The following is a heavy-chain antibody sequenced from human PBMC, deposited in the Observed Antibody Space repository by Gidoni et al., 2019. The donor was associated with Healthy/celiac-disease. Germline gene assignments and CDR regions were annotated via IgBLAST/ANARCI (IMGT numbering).Heavy chain of an antibody. D-gene: IGHD3-3*01. V-gene: IGHV4-39*01. Sequence: QLQLQESGPGLVKPSETLSLTCTDSGGSFSSSSYYWGGIRQPPGKGLEWIGSVTYSGSTSYNPSLKSRVTISVDTSKNQFSLKLSSVTAADTAVYYCARRLPLEGWHYDFWSCYSPGGWFDPWGQGTLVTVSS. CDR1: GGSFSSSSYY. CDR3: ARRLPLEGWHYDFWSCYSPGGWFDP. CDR2: VTYSGST. J-gene: IGHJ5*02.